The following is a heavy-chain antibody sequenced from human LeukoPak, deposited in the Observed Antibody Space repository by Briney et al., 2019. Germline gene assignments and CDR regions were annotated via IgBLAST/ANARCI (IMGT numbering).Heavy chain of an antibody. J-gene: IGHJ4*02. V-gene: IGHV1-8*01. CDR2: MNPNSGNT. CDR1: GYTFTSYD. Sequence: GASVKVSCKASGYTFTSYDINWVRQATGQGLEWMGWMNPNSGNTGYAQKFQGRVTMTSNTSISTAYMELSSLRSEDTAVYYCARGKGVATRKPEAEYFDYWGQGTLVTVSS. CDR3: ARGKGVATRKPEAEYFDY. D-gene: IGHD5-24*01.